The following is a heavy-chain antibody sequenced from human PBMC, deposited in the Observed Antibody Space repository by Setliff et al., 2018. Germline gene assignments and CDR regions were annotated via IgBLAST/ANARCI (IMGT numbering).Heavy chain of an antibody. D-gene: IGHD1-26*01. CDR2: IYYSGST. V-gene: IGHV4-31*11. CDR3: ARDRLLVGARYAMDV. CDR1: GGSISSGGYY. Sequence: SETLSLTCAVSGGSISSGGYYWSWIRQHPGKGLEWIGYIYYSGSTYYNPSLKSRVTISVDMSKNQFFLKLSSVTAADTAVYYCARDRLLVGARYAMDVWGKGTTVTVSS. J-gene: IGHJ6*03.